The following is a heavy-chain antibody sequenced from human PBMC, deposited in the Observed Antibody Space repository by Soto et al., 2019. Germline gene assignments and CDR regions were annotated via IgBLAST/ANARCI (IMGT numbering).Heavy chain of an antibody. D-gene: IGHD6-13*01. CDR1: GGTFSSYA. CDR3: ARPIAAVYYYGMDV. Sequence: SSVKVSCKASGGTFSSYAISWVRQAPGQGLEWMGGIIPIFGTANYAQKFQGRVTITADESTSTAYMELSRLRSEDTAVYYCARPIAAVYYYGMDVWGQGTTVTVSS. J-gene: IGHJ6*02. V-gene: IGHV1-69*13. CDR2: IIPIFGTA.